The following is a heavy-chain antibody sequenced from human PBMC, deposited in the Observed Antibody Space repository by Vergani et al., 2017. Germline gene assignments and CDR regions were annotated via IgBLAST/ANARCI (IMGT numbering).Heavy chain of an antibody. CDR2: ISHSGST. D-gene: IGHD5-18*01. CDR3: ARGPRGYSYGPFGY. V-gene: IGHV4-34*01. Sequence: QVQLQQWGAGLLKPSETLSLTCAVYGGSFSGYYWSWIRQPPGKGLEWIGEISHSGSTNYNPSLKSRVTISVDTSKNQFSLKLSSVTAADTAVYYCARGPRGYSYGPFGYWGQGTLVTVSS. J-gene: IGHJ4*02. CDR1: GGSFSGYY.